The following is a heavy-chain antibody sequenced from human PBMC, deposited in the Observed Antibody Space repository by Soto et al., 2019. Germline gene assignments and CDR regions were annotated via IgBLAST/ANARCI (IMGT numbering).Heavy chain of an antibody. CDR1: GFTFSSNS. D-gene: IGHD2-21*02. CDR2: ITGSSSTI. V-gene: IGHV3-48*02. CDR3: ARGRVGTAYFDY. Sequence: GGSLRLSCAASGFTFSSNSMNRVRQAPGKGLEWISYITGSSSTIYYADSVKGRFTISRDNAKNSLYLQMISLRDEDTAVYYCARGRVGTAYFDYWGQGALVTVSS. J-gene: IGHJ4*02.